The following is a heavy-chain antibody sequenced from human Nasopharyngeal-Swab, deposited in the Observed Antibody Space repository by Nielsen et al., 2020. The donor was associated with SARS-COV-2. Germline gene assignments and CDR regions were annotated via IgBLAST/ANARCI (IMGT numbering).Heavy chain of an antibody. CDR2: INPSGGST. J-gene: IGHJ4*02. D-gene: IGHD6-13*01. CDR1: GYTFTSYA. V-gene: IGHV1-46*03. CDR3: ASSGYSSSWYGY. Sequence: ASVKVSCKASGYTFTSYAMNWVRQAPGQGLEWMGIINPSGGSTSYAQKFQGRVTMTRDTSTSTVYMELSSLRSEDTAVYYCASSGYSSSWYGYWGQGTLVTVSS.